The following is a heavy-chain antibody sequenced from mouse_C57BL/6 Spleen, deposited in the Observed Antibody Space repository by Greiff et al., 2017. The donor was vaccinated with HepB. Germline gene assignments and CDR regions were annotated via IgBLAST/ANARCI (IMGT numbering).Heavy chain of an antibody. V-gene: IGHV1-64*01. D-gene: IGHD1-1*01. CDR3: ARWYGSSYWYFDV. CDR2: IHPNSGST. Sequence: VQLKQPGAELVKPGASVKLSCKASGYTFTSYWMHWVKQRPGQGLEWIGMIHPNSGSTNYNEKFKSKATLTVDKSSSTAYMQLSSLTSEDSAVYYCARWYGSSYWYFDVWGTGTTVTVSS. J-gene: IGHJ1*03. CDR1: GYTFTSYW.